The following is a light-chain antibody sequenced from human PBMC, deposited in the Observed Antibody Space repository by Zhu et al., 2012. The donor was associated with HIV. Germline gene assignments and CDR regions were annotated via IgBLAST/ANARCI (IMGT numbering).Light chain of an antibody. CDR3: QQYNTWPYT. V-gene: IGKV3-15*01. CDR1: DFVNSK. Sequence: EVVMTQSPTTLSVSPGERATLSCRAGDFVNSKLAWYQHKRGQAPRLLLYGASTRATGIPARFTGNGSGTEFTLTITSMQSEDFATYYCQQYNTWPYTFGQGTKLEIK. CDR2: GAS. J-gene: IGKJ2*01.